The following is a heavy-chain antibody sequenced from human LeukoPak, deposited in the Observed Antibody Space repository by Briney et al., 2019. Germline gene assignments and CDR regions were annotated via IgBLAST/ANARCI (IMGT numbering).Heavy chain of an antibody. CDR1: GYSFTSYW. Sequence: PGESLKISCKGSGYSFTSYWIGWVRQMPGKGLEWMGIIYPGDSDTRYSPSFQGQVTISADKSISTAYLQWSSLKASDTAMYYCARPPTGIMGATEAFDIWGQGTMVTVSS. CDR3: ARPPTGIMGATEAFDI. J-gene: IGHJ3*02. D-gene: IGHD1-26*01. V-gene: IGHV5-51*01. CDR2: IYPGDSDT.